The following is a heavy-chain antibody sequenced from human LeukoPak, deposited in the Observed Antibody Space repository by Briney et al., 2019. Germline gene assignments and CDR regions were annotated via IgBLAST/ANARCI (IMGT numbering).Heavy chain of an antibody. CDR3: AREPVVVITSFDY. CDR2: INPNSGGT. J-gene: IGHJ4*02. D-gene: IGHD3-22*01. CDR1: GYTFTGYY. V-gene: IGHV1-2*02. Sequence: GASVKVSCKASGYTFTGYYMHWVRQAPGQGLEWMGWINPNSGGTNYAQKFQGRVTMTRDTSISTAYVELSRLRSDDTAVYYCAREPVVVITSFDYWGQGTLVTVSS.